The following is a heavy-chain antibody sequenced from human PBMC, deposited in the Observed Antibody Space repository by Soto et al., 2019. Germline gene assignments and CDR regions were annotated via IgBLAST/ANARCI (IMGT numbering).Heavy chain of an antibody. V-gene: IGHV6-1*01. CDR1: GECVGSHGAD. CDR3: ARGHAGTMDV. Sequence: YQTLGRTYAVFGECVGSHGADWNWIRQSPSRGLQWLGRTYYRSKCNNDYAVSLKSRITINPDTSKNQFSLQLNSVTPEETAVYYCARGHAGTMDVWGQGTKDT. J-gene: IGHJ6*02. D-gene: IGHD1-1*01. CDR2: TYYRSKCNN.